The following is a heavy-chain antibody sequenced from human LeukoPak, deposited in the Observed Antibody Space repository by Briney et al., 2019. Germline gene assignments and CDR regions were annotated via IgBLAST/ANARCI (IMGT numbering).Heavy chain of an antibody. J-gene: IGHJ6*02. CDR3: ARGRVGATTFWFYYYGMDV. CDR1: GYTFTGYY. V-gene: IGHV1-2*06. Sequence: ASVKVSCKASGYTFTGYYMHWVRQAPGQGLEWMGRINPNSGGTNYAQKFQGRVTTTRDTSISTAYMELSRLRSDDTAVYYCARGRVGATTFWFYYYGMDVWGQGTTVTVSS. D-gene: IGHD1-26*01. CDR2: INPNSGGT.